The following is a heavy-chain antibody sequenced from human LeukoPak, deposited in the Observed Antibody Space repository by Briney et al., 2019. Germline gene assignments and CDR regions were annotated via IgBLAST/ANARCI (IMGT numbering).Heavy chain of an antibody. V-gene: IGHV3-23*01. CDR2: ISGSGGST. CDR1: GFTFSSYA. D-gene: IGHD3-10*01. CDR3: AKYKRYYGSGSPFDP. J-gene: IGHJ5*02. Sequence: PGGSLRLSCAASGFTFSSYAMSWVRQAPGKGLEWVSGISGSGGSTYYADSVKGRFTISRDNSKNTLYLQMNSLRAEDTAVYYCAKYKRYYGSGSPFDPWGQGTLVTVSS.